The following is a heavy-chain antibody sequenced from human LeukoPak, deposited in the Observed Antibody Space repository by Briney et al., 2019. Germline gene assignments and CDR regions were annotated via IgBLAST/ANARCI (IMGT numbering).Heavy chain of an antibody. Sequence: SVKVSCKASGYTFTSYAMNWVRQAPGQGLEWMGGSIPVVGTTTYAQKFQGRVSITADAWTSTAHLELSSLRPEDTAVYYCARGVLNAVNDDYYYYMDVWGQGTTV. CDR2: SIPVVGTT. V-gene: IGHV1-69*13. CDR3: ARGVLNAVNDDYYYYMDV. J-gene: IGHJ6*03. D-gene: IGHD3-9*01. CDR1: GYTFTSYA.